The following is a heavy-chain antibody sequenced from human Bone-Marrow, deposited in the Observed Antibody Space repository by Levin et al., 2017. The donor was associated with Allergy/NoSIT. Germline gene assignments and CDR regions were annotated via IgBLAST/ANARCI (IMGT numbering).Heavy chain of an antibody. V-gene: IGHV3-21*01. Sequence: KPGGSLRLSCAASGFTFSNYNLNWVRQAPGKGLEWVSSISGDSAYTFYADSVKGRFTISRYNAENSLFLQMNSLRIEDTAVYYCARDPRQDRGGYQRGDDYWGQGTLVTVSS. CDR1: GFTFSNYN. J-gene: IGHJ4*02. CDR2: ISGDSAYT. CDR3: ARDPRQDRGGYQRGDDY. D-gene: IGHD3-22*01.